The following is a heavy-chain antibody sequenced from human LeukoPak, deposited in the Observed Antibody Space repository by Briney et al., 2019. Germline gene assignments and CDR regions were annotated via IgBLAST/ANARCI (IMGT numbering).Heavy chain of an antibody. V-gene: IGHV3-23*01. D-gene: IGHD1-1*01. CDR2: ISGSGGST. CDR3: AKATGTFYYFDY. J-gene: IGHJ4*02. CDR1: GFTFSDYA. Sequence: GGSLRLSCAASGFTFSDYAMNWVRQPPEKGLEWVSGISGSGGSTYYADSAKGRFTISRDNSKNTLYLQMNSLRAEDTAVYYCAKATGTFYYFDYWGQGTLVTVSS.